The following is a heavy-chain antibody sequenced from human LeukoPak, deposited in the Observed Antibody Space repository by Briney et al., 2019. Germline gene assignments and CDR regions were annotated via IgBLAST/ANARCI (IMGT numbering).Heavy chain of an antibody. V-gene: IGHV4-38-2*01. Sequence: SETLSLTCAVSGYSISSGYYWGWIRPPPGKGLESIGSIYHSGSTYYNPSLKSRVTISVDTSKNQFSLKLSSVTAADTAVYYCARLRRDGYNPFDYWGQGTLVTVSS. J-gene: IGHJ4*02. D-gene: IGHD5-24*01. CDR1: GYSISSGYY. CDR2: IYHSGST. CDR3: ARLRRDGYNPFDY.